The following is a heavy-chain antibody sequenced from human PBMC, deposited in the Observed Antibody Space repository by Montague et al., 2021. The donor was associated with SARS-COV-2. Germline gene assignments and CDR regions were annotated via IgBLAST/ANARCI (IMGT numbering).Heavy chain of an antibody. V-gene: IGHV4-59*01. CDR3: ARRAAGGLFYFDY. CDR2: VYTAVRT. Sequence: SETLSITCNVSGASINDYYWNWLRQSPGKRLEWIGYVYTAVRTSYNPSLKGRVTISLDTSKNQISLKLTSMTAADAAVYFCARRAAGGLFYFDYWGLGTLVSVSS. D-gene: IGHD6-13*01. CDR1: GASINDYY. J-gene: IGHJ4*02.